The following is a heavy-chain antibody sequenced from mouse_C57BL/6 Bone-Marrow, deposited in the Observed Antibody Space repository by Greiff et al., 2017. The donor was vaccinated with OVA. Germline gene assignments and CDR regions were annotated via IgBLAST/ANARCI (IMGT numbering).Heavy chain of an antibody. J-gene: IGHJ2*01. CDR3: TAIYFDY. Sequence: VQLQQSGAELVRPGASVKLSCKASGFNFKDYYMHWVKQRPEQGLEWIGWIDPENGDTEYASKFQGKATITADTSSNTAYLQLSSLTSEDSAVYYCTAIYFDYSGQGTTLTVSS. CDR1: GFNFKDYY. CDR2: IDPENGDT. V-gene: IGHV14-4*01.